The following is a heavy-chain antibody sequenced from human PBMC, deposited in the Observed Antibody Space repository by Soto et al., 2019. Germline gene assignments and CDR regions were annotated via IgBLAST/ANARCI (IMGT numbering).Heavy chain of an antibody. Sequence: QITLKESGPTLVKPTQTLTLTCIFSGFSLRTSGVGVGWIRQPPGKALEWLGFIYWNDDKRYSPSLKSRLTITKDTPKNQVVLTMTNMDPVDTATYYCAKSGSSGWYGWFDPWGQGTLVTVSS. CDR1: GFSLRTSGVG. V-gene: IGHV2-5*01. D-gene: IGHD6-19*01. J-gene: IGHJ5*02. CDR3: AKSGSSGWYGWFDP. CDR2: IYWNDDK.